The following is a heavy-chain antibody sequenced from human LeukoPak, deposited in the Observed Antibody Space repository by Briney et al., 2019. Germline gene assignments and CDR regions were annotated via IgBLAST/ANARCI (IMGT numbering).Heavy chain of an antibody. J-gene: IGHJ1*01. D-gene: IGHD3-3*01. CDR3: ASGFLDDFWSGHF. CDR1: GFSFSTHW. V-gene: IGHV3-7*01. Sequence: GGSLRLSCAASGFSFSTHWMSWGRLAPGKRPEGVANIKYGGSEKYYVDSVKGRFTISRDNADNSLYLHMNSLRAEDTAVYYCASGFLDDFWSGHFWGQGTLVAVSS. CDR2: IKYGGSEK.